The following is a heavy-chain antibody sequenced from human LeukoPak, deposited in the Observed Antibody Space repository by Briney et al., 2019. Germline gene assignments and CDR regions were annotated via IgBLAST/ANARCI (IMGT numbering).Heavy chain of an antibody. Sequence: VASVKVSCKTSGGTFSNYTISWVRQAPGQGLEWMGGIIPIFGTANYAQKFQGKVTITADKSTSTAYMDLSSLRFEDTAVYYCARTYCGGDCYSSRGWFDTWGQGTLVTVSS. CDR2: IIPIFGTA. D-gene: IGHD2-21*02. CDR1: GGTFSNYT. V-gene: IGHV1-69*06. J-gene: IGHJ5*02. CDR3: ARTYCGGDCYSSRGWFDT.